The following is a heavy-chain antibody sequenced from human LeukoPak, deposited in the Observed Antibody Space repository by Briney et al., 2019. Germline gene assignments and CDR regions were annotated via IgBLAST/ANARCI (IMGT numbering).Heavy chain of an antibody. D-gene: IGHD6-19*01. CDR2: ISGSGGST. V-gene: IGHV3-23*01. J-gene: IGHJ6*03. Sequence: GGSLRLSCAASGFTFSSYGMSWVRQAPGKGLEWVSAISGSGGSTYYADSVKGRFTISRDNSKNTLYLQMNSLRAEDTAVYYCARDFISGWPYYYYYYMDVWGKGTTVTVSS. CDR1: GFTFSSYG. CDR3: ARDFISGWPYYYYYYMDV.